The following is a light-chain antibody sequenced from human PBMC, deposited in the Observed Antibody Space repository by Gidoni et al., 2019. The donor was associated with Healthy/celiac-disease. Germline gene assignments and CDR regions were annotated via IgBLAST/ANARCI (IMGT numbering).Light chain of an antibody. CDR2: DAS. CDR1: QDISNY. J-gene: IGKJ4*01. Sequence: DIQMTPSPSSLSASVGDRVTITCQASQDISNYLNWYQQKPWKAPKLLIYDASNLETGVPSRFSGSGSGTDFTFTISSLQPEDIATYYCQQYDNLPVTFGGGTKVEIK. V-gene: IGKV1-33*01. CDR3: QQYDNLPVT.